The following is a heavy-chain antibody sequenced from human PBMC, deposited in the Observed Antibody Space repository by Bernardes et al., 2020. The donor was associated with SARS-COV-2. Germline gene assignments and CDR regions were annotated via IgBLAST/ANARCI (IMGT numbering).Heavy chain of an antibody. D-gene: IGHD3-10*01. CDR3: AKDTSLLWFGELASSIGTGMDV. CDR1: GFTFNDYA. V-gene: IGHV3-9*01. J-gene: IGHJ6*02. Sequence: SLFLSCAASGFTFNDYAMHWVRQAPGTGLAWVSGISWNSGSIGYADSVKGRFTISRDNAKNSLYLQMNSLRAEDTALYYCAKDTSLLWFGELASSIGTGMDVWGQGNHGHRLL. CDR2: ISWNSGSI.